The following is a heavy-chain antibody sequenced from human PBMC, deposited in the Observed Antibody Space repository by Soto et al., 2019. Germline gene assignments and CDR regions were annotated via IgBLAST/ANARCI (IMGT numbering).Heavy chain of an antibody. CDR3: AKATGLSPWSGYDRY. V-gene: IGHV3-23*01. CDR2: ISGSGGST. Sequence: PGGSLRLSCAASVFTFSSYAMSWVRQAPGKGLEWVSAISGSGGSTYYADSVKGRFTISRDNSKNTLYLQMNSLRAEDTAVYYCAKATGLSPWSGYDRYWGQGTLVTVSS. J-gene: IGHJ4*02. CDR1: VFTFSSYA. D-gene: IGHD5-12*01.